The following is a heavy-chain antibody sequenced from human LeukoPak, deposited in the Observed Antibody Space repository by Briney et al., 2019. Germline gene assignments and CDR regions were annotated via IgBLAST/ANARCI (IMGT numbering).Heavy chain of an antibody. V-gene: IGHV4-59*12. J-gene: IGHJ5*02. CDR2: IYYSGST. CDR3: ACSYYYDSSGYKYNWFDP. D-gene: IGHD3-22*01. CDR1: GGSISSYY. Sequence: PSETLSLTCTVSGGSISSYYWSWIRQPPGKGLEWIGYIYYSGSTNYNPSLKSRVTISVDTSKNQFSLKLSSVTAADTAVYYCACSYYYDSSGYKYNWFDPWGQGTLVTVSS.